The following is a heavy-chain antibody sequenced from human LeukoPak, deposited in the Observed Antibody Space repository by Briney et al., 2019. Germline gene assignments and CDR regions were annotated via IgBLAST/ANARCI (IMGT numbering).Heavy chain of an antibody. CDR3: ARAKVVVAAYDY. J-gene: IGHJ4*02. D-gene: IGHD2-15*01. CDR1: GYSSTSYY. V-gene: IGHV1-46*01. CDR2: IIPSGGST. Sequence: SAKVSCTTSGYSSTSYYVHCMRQAPGPGLEWMGVIIPSGGSTTYAQKFQGRVTVTRDTSTSTVYMELSSLRSEDTAVYYCARAKVVVAAYDYWGQGTLVTVSS.